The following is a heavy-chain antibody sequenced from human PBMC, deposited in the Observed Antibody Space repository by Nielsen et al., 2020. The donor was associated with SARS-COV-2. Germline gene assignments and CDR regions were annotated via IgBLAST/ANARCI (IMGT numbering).Heavy chain of an antibody. CDR1: GFTISSSF. D-gene: IGHD7-27*01. V-gene: IGHV3-66*01. J-gene: IGHJ6*02. CDR2: IYTDGST. Sequence: GSLKISCGASGFTISSSFMSWVRQAAGKGLDWVSVIYTDGSTSHADSVKGRFTISRDNSKNTLYLQMNSLRAEDTAVYYCARDKWGRMDVWGQGTTVTVSS. CDR3: ARDKWGRMDV.